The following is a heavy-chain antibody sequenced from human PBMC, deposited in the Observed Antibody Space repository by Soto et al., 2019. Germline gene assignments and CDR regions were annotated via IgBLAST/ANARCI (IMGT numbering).Heavy chain of an antibody. J-gene: IGHJ5*02. CDR1: GYTFTSYG. D-gene: IGHD3-3*01. CDR3: ARGSITIFGVVNWFDP. CDR2: ISAYNGNT. V-gene: IGHV1-18*01. Sequence: QVQLVQSGAEVKKPGASVQVSCKASGYTFTSYGITWVRQAPGQGLEWMGWISAYNGNTNDAQKLQGRVTMTTGTATSTAYMELRSLRSDDTAVYYCARGSITIFGVVNWFDPWGQGTLVTVSS.